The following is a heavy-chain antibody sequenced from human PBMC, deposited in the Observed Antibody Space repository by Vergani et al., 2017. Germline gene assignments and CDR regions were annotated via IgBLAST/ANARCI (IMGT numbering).Heavy chain of an antibody. CDR2: IYYSGST. CDR3: ARETYSGSYSFCYYYFDD. V-gene: IGHV4-30-4*08. CDR1: GGSISSGDYY. Sequence: QVQLQESGPGLVKPSQTLSLTCTVSGGSISSGDYYWSWIRQPPGKGLEWIGYIYYSGSTYYNPSLKSLVTISVATSKNQFSLKLSSVTAADTAVYYCARETYSGSYSFCYYYFDDWRQRTLVTVSS. D-gene: IGHD1-26*01. J-gene: IGHJ4*02.